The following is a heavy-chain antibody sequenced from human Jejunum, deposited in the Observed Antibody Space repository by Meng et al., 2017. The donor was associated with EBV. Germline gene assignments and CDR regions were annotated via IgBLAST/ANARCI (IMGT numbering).Heavy chain of an antibody. V-gene: IGHV4-39*01. J-gene: IGHJ4*02. CDR3: ARQGPSGRTFDY. Sequence: LAQQESGPGLVKPSEPPSLTCTVSGGSISSSSSYWGWIRQPPGKGLEWIGTYYNSGSTYYNPSLKSRVTISVDTSKNQFSLKLISVTAADTAAYYCARQGPSGRTFDYWGQGTLVTVSS. D-gene: IGHD1-26*01. CDR1: GGSISSSSSY. CDR2: YYNSGST.